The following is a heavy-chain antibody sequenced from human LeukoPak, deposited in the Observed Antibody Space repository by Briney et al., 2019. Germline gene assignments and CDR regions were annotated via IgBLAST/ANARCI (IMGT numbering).Heavy chain of an antibody. V-gene: IGHV1-2*02. Sequence: ASVKVSCKASGYTFTGYYMHWVRQAPGQGLEWMGWINPNSGGTNYAQKFQGRVTMTRDTSISTAYMKLSRLRSDDTAVYYCARGITMVRGVIARLNWFDPWGQGTLVTVSP. D-gene: IGHD3-10*01. J-gene: IGHJ5*02. CDR1: GYTFTGYY. CDR2: INPNSGGT. CDR3: ARGITMVRGVIARLNWFDP.